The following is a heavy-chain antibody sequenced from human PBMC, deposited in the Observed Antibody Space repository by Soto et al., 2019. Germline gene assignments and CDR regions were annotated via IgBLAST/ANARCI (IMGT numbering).Heavy chain of an antibody. CDR1: GGSISSSNW. D-gene: IGHD6-13*01. CDR3: ARAERAAAGLFDY. Sequence: PSETLSLTCAVSGGSISSSNWWSWVRQPPGKGLEWIGEIYHSGSTNYNPSLKSRVTISVDKSKNQFSLKLSSVTAADTAVYYCARAERAAAGLFDYWGRGTLVTVSS. J-gene: IGHJ4*02. V-gene: IGHV4-4*02. CDR2: IYHSGST.